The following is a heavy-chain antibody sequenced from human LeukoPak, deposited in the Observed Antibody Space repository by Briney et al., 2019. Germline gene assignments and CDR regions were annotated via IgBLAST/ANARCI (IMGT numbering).Heavy chain of an antibody. D-gene: IGHD5-12*01. CDR1: GGTFSSYA. J-gene: IGHJ6*03. CDR2: IIPIFGTA. V-gene: IGHV1-69*05. Sequence: ASVKVSCKASGGTFSSYAISWVRQAPGQGLEWMGGIIPIFGTANSAQKFQGRVTITTDESTSTAYMELSSLRSEDTAVYYCARSPGYVVYYYYMDVWGKGTTVTVSS. CDR3: ARSPGYVVYYYYMDV.